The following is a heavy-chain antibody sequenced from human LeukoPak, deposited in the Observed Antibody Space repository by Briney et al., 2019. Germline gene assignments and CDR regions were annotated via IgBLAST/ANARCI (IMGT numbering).Heavy chain of an antibody. J-gene: IGHJ5*02. CDR3: ARGYCSSTSCYDSLWFDP. V-gene: IGHV4-34*01. D-gene: IGHD2-2*01. CDR2: INHSGST. Sequence: SETLSLTCAVYGGSFSGYYWSWIRQPPGKGLEWIGEINHSGSTNYNPSLKSRVTISVDTSKNQFSLTLSSVTAADTAVYYCARGYCSSTSCYDSLWFDPWGQGTLVTVSS. CDR1: GGSFSGYY.